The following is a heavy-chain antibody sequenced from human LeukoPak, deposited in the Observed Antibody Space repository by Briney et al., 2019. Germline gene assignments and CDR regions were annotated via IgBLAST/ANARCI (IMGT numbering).Heavy chain of an antibody. CDR2: IIPIFGTA. Sequence: SVKVSCKASGGTFSSYAISWVRQAPGQGLEWMGGIIPIFGTANYAQKFQGRVTITADESTSTAYMELSSLRSEDTAVYYCTEGYHYDSSGYYSFDYWGQGTLVTVSS. CDR3: TEGYHYDSSGYYSFDY. CDR1: GGTFSSYA. J-gene: IGHJ4*02. D-gene: IGHD3-22*01. V-gene: IGHV1-69*13.